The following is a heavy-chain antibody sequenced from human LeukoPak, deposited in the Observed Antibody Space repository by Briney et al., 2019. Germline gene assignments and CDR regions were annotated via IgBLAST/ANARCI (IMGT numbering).Heavy chain of an antibody. D-gene: IGHD5-18*01. V-gene: IGHV3-7*01. J-gene: IGHJ4*02. Sequence: GGSLRLSCAASGFTFSSYWMSWVRQAPAKGQEWVANITKDGSEKYYVDSVKGRFTISRDNAKTSLYLQMNSLRAEDTAVYYCARDLSGVAGYTYGRGIDYWGQGTLVTVSS. CDR3: ARDLSGVAGYTYGRGIDY. CDR1: GFTFSSYW. CDR2: ITKDGSEK.